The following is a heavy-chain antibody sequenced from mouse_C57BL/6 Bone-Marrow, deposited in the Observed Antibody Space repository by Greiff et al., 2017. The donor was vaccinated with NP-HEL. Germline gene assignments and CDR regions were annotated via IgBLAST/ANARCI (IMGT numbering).Heavy chain of an antibody. D-gene: IGHD2-2*01. V-gene: IGHV1-81*01. J-gene: IGHJ3*01. CDR3: ARAQDYGYSDGFAF. CDR1: GYTFTSYG. Sequence: VQLQESGAELARPGASVKLSCKASGYTFTSYGISWVKQRPGQGLEWIGEIYPRSGSTYYNEKFKGKATLTADKSSSTAYMELRSLTSEDSAVYFDARAQDYGYSDGFAFEGRGTLTTVTA. CDR2: IYPRSGST.